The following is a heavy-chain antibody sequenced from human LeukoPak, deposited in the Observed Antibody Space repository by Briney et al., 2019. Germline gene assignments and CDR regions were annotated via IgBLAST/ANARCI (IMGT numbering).Heavy chain of an antibody. CDR2: IFHSGIT. CDR3: ARGRSYYDSSGYYLSPFDY. J-gene: IGHJ4*02. Sequence: SETLSLTCTVSGYSISSGYYWGWIRQPPGKGLEWIGEIFHSGITNYNPSLKSRVTISVDTSKNQFSLKLGSVTAADTAVYYCARGRSYYDSSGYYLSPFDYWGQGTLVTVSS. CDR1: GYSISSGYY. V-gene: IGHV4-38-2*02. D-gene: IGHD3-22*01.